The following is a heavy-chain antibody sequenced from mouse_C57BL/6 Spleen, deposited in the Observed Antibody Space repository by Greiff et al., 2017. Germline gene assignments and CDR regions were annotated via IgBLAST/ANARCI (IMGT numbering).Heavy chain of an antibody. CDR2: IYPGDGDT. Sequence: QVQLQQSGPELVKPGASVKISCKASGYAFSSSWMNWVEQRPGKGLEWIGRIYPGDGDTNYNGKFKGKATLTADKSSSTAYMQLSSLTSEDSAVYFCGNYGDAMDYWGQGTSVTVSS. CDR1: GYAFSSSW. D-gene: IGHD2-1*01. CDR3: GNYGDAMDY. J-gene: IGHJ4*01. V-gene: IGHV1-82*01.